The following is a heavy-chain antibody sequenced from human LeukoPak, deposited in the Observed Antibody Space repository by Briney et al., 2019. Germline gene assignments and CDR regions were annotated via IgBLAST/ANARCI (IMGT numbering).Heavy chain of an antibody. CDR2: ISWNSGSI. CDR3: AKDRGQYSTGVFDY. Sequence: GGSLRLSCAASGFTFDDYGMSWVRQAPGKGLEWVSGISWNSGSIGYADSVKGRFTISRDNAKNSLYLQMNSLRAEDMALYYCAKDRGQYSTGVFDYWGQGTLVTVSS. J-gene: IGHJ4*02. V-gene: IGHV3-9*03. CDR1: GFTFDDYG. D-gene: IGHD6-25*01.